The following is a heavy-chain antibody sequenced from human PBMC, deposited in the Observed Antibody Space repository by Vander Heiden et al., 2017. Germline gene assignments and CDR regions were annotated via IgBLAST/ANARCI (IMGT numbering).Heavy chain of an antibody. CDR3: ARDLANWSYDY. CDR1: AFTLSDFH. J-gene: IGHJ4*02. D-gene: IGHD1-26*01. Sequence: DVQLVEYGGGLVQPGGSLRLSCAAAAFTLSDFHMNWVRQAPGKGLEWVSYISSGSSAIYYADSVKGRFTISRDNAKNSLYLQMTSLRDDDTAVYYCARDLANWSYDYWGQGTLVTVSS. CDR2: ISSGSSAI. V-gene: IGHV3-48*02.